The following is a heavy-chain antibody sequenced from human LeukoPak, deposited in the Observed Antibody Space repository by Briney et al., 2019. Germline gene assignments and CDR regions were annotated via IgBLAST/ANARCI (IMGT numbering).Heavy chain of an antibody. D-gene: IGHD3-9*01. Sequence: LRLSCAASGFTFNTYAMSWLRQPPGKAPEWLARIHWDDDKYYNKFVKTRLTISKDTSKNQVVLTMTNVDPEDTATYYCARIPGYLRPMDVWGKGITVTVSS. CDR3: ARIPGYLRPMDV. CDR2: IHWDDDK. J-gene: IGHJ6*03. CDR1: GFTFNTYAMS. V-gene: IGHV2-70*11.